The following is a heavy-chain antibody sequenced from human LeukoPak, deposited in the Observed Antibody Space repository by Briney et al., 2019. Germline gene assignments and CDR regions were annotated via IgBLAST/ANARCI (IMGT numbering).Heavy chain of an antibody. V-gene: IGHV4-39*01. Sequence: PSETLSLTCTVSGASISSSSRADYFFWGWIRQARGKGLEWIGSIDYSGHTYYNPSLKTRATISVDTPKNQFSLSLRSVTAADTAVYYCARPLYNSWDRFDPWGQGTLITVS. J-gene: IGHJ5*02. CDR3: ARPLYNSWDRFDP. D-gene: IGHD3-16*01. CDR1: GASISSSSRADYFF. CDR2: IDYSGHT.